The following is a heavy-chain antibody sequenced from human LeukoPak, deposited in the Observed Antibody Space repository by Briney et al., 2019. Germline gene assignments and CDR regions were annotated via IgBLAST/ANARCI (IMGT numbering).Heavy chain of an antibody. CDR2: ISSSGNYI. CDR1: GFTFSTYS. V-gene: IGHV3-21*01. Sequence: PGGSLRLSCAASGFTFSTYSMNWVRQAPGKGLEWVSSISSSGNYIYYADSVKGRFTISRDNAKNSLYLQMNSLRAEDTAVYYCARRATTERGHSYGLDYWGQGTLVTVSS. D-gene: IGHD5-18*01. J-gene: IGHJ4*01. CDR3: ARRATTERGHSYGLDY.